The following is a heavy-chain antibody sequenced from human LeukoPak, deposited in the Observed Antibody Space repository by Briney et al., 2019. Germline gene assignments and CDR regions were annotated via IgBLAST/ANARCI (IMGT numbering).Heavy chain of an antibody. CDR2: INPNSGGT. V-gene: IGHV1-2*02. D-gene: IGHD3-22*01. J-gene: IGHJ4*02. CDR3: ANLGSYYDSSGYPWDY. CDR1: GYTFTVYY. Sequence: ASVKVSCKASGYTFTVYYMHWVRQAPGQGLEWMGWINPNSGGTNHAQKFQGRVTMTRDTSISTAYMELSRLRSEDTAVYYCANLGSYYDSSGYPWDYWGQGTLVTVSS.